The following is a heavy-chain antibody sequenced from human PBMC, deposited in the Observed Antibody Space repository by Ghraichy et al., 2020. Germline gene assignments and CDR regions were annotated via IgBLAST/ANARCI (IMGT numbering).Heavy chain of an antibody. CDR3: ARRRGGVAWFDP. CDR1: GDSINSYY. J-gene: IGHJ5*02. V-gene: IGHV4-59*01. CDR2: IYYSGTT. Sequence: SETLSLTYAVSGDSINSYYWSWIRQPPGKGLEWIGYIYYSGTTNYNPSLKSRVTISVDTSKKQFSLMLSSVTAADTAVYYCARRRGGVAWFDPWGQGTLVIVSS. D-gene: IGHD5-12*01.